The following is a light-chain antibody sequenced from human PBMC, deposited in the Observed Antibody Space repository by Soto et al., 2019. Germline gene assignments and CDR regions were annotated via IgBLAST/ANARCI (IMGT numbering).Light chain of an antibody. CDR2: GAS. J-gene: IGKJ5*01. CDR1: QSIRNNY. CDR3: QQFDSSAIT. V-gene: IGKV3-20*01. Sequence: EIVLTQSPGTLSLSPGERATLSCRASQSIRNNYLAWYQHKRGQAPRLLIYGASTRATDIPDRFSGSGSGTDFTLTISRLEPEDFAVYYCQQFDSSAITFGQGTRLEIK.